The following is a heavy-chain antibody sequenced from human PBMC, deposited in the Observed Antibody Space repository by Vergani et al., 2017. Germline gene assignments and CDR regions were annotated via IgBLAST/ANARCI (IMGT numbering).Heavy chain of an antibody. CDR2: IYYSGST. Sequence: QVQLQESGPGVVKPSQTLSLTCTVSGGSISSGGYYWSWIRQHPGKGLEWIGYIYYSGSTYYNPSLKSRVTISVDTSKNQFSLKLSSVTAADTAVYYCARAVPAAMIPRSYYYYYYMDVWGKGTTVTVSS. V-gene: IGHV4-31*03. CDR1: GGSISSGGYY. D-gene: IGHD2-2*01. J-gene: IGHJ6*03. CDR3: ARAVPAAMIPRSYYYYYYMDV.